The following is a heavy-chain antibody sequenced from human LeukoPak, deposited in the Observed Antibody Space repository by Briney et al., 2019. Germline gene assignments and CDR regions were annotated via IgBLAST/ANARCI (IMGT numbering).Heavy chain of an antibody. J-gene: IGHJ4*02. CDR1: GFTFSTYS. CDR2: ISYSTTPI. CDR3: AKDGYCSGGRCHAALNY. Sequence: GGSLRLSCAASGFTFSTYSMYWVRQAPGKGLEWVSYISYSTTPIYYADSVSGRFTISRDNAKNSLYLQMNSLRAEGTALYYCAKDGYCSGGRCHAALNYWGQGTLVTVSS. D-gene: IGHD2-15*01. V-gene: IGHV3-48*01.